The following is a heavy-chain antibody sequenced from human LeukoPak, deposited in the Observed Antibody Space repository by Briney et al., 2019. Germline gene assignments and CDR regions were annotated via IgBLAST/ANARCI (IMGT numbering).Heavy chain of an antibody. CDR1: GFTFSSYS. Sequence: GGSLRLSCAASGFTFSSYSMNWVRQAPGKGLEWVSSISSSSSYIYYADSVKGRFTISRDNAKNSLYLQMNSLRAEDTAVYYCARDRGAAAAFDYWGQGTLVTVSS. CDR3: ARDRGAAAAFDY. J-gene: IGHJ4*02. D-gene: IGHD6-13*01. CDR2: ISSSSSYI. V-gene: IGHV3-21*01.